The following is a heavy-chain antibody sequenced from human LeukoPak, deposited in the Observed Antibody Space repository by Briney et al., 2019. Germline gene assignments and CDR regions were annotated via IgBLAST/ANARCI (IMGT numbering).Heavy chain of an antibody. CDR1: GFTFSSYS. CDR2: ISSSSSYI. V-gene: IGHV3-21*01. J-gene: IGHJ4*02. D-gene: IGHD3-10*01. Sequence: GGSLRLSCAASGFTFSSYSMNWVRQAPGKGLEWVSSISSSSSYIYYADSVKGRFTISRDNARNSLYLQMNSLRAEDTAVYYCARGWFGEFYPYYFDYWGQGTLVTVSS. CDR3: ARGWFGEFYPYYFDY.